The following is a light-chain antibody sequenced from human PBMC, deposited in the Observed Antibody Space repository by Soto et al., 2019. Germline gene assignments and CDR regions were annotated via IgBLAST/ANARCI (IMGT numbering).Light chain of an antibody. CDR1: QSISSW. CDR3: QHRT. V-gene: IGKV1-5*01. J-gene: IGKJ1*01. Sequence: DIQMTQSPSTLSASVGDRVTITCRASQSISSWLAWYQQKPGKAPKLLIYDASSLESGVPSRFSGSGSGTEFTLTISSLQPDDFANYYCQHRTFGQGTKVDIK. CDR2: DAS.